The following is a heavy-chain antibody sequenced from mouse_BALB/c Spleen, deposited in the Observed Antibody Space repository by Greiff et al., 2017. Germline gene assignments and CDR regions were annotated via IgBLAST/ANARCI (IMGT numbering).Heavy chain of an antibody. CDR2: ISNGGGST. J-gene: IGHJ2*01. CDR3: ARHKSSYFDY. V-gene: IGHV5-12-2*01. D-gene: IGHD1-1*01. Sequence: EVQGVESGGGLVQPGGSLKLSCAASGFTFSSYTMSWVRQTPEKRLEWVAYISNGGGSTYYPDTVKGRFTISRDNAKNTLYLQMSSLKSEDTAMYYCARHKSSYFDYWGQGTTLTVSS. CDR1: GFTFSSYT.